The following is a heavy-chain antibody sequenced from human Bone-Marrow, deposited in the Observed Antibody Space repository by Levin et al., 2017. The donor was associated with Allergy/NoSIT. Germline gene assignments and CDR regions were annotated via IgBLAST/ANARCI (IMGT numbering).Heavy chain of an antibody. CDR3: ARVGYYDSWSGYLAFSWFDP. Sequence: PSETLSLTCAVSGYSISSGYYWGWIRQSPGKGLEWIGNCYHSGSTYSNPSLESRVTMAVDTSKNLFSLRLSSVTAADTAVYYCARVGYYDSWSGYLAFSWFDPWGQGTLVTVSS. D-gene: IGHD3-3*01. CDR2: CYHSGST. V-gene: IGHV4-38-2*01. CDR1: GYSISSGYY. J-gene: IGHJ5*02.